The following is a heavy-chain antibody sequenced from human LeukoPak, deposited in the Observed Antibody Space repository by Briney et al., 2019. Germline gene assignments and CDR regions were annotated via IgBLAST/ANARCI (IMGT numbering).Heavy chain of an antibody. Sequence: SQTLSLTCAISGDSVSSNRAAWNWIRQTPSRGLEWLGRTYYRSKWYNDYAVSVKSRITINPDTSKNHFSLQLKSVTPEDTAVYYCARGLDYPYDGSGTSQYFDKWGQGTLVTVSS. D-gene: IGHD3-10*01. J-gene: IGHJ4*02. CDR1: GDSVSSNRAA. CDR2: TYYRSKWYN. V-gene: IGHV6-1*01. CDR3: ARGLDYPYDGSGTSQYFDK.